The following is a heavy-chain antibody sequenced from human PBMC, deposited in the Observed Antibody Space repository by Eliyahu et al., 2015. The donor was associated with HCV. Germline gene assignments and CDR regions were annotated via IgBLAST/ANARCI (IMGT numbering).Heavy chain of an antibody. J-gene: IGHJ5*02. CDR2: IRSKAYGGTT. Sequence: EVQLVESGGGLVKPGRSLRLSCTASGFTFGXYAMSWFRQAPGKGLGWVGFIRSKAYGGTTEYAASVKGRFTISRDDSKSIAYLQMNSLKTEDTAVYYCTRVSSLAAGGWFDPWGQGTLVTVSS. V-gene: IGHV3-49*05. CDR3: TRVSSLAAGGWFDP. CDR1: GFTFGXYA. D-gene: IGHD6-25*01.